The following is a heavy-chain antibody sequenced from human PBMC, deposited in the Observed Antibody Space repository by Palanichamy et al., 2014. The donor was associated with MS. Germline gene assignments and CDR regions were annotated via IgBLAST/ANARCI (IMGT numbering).Heavy chain of an antibody. CDR1: GGSISSSSYY. CDR3: ARLAMVTSWFDP. V-gene: IGHV4-39*01. J-gene: IGHJ5*02. CDR2: IYYSGST. Sequence: PSETLSLTCTVSGGSISSSSYYWGWIRQPPGKGLEWIGSIYYSGSTYYNPSLKSRVTISVDTSKNQFPLKLSSVTAADTAVYYCARLAMVTSWFDPWGQGTLVTVSS. D-gene: IGHD5-18*01.